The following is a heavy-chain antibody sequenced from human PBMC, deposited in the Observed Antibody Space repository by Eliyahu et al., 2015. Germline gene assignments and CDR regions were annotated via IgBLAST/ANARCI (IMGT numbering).Heavy chain of an antibody. J-gene: IGHJ3*01. CDR3: ARDHFDSSGSDAFDL. V-gene: IGHV3-20*01. D-gene: IGHD3-22*01. Sequence: VQLVESGXHVXRPGGXLXLSXVAXGFVFXDSGMGWVRQAPGKGVEWVSSINWKGGDPGYADSVKGRFTISRDNAKNSLYLQMDSLRAEDTALYHCARDHFDSSGSDAFDLWGPGTVVTVSS. CDR1: GFVFXDSG. CDR2: INWKGGDP.